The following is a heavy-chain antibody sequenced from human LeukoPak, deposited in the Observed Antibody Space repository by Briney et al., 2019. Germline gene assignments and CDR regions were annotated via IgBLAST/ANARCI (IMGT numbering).Heavy chain of an antibody. CDR3: AKDKGREGDY. V-gene: IGHV3-30*18. J-gene: IGHJ4*02. Sequence: GGSLRLSCAASGFTFSTYGMHWVRQAPGKGLEWVALISYDGSKKYYADSVKGRFTISRDNSESTLYPQMNSLRPEDTAVYHCAKDKGREGDYWGQGNLVTVSS. CDR2: ISYDGSKK. CDR1: GFTFSTYG.